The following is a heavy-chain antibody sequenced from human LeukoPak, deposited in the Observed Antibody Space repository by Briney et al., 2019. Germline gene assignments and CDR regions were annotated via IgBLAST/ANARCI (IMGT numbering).Heavy chain of an antibody. V-gene: IGHV3-7*04. CDR3: TRVGYIDEGIDY. CDR2: IKQDGSKK. Sequence: GGSLRLSCVASGFPFSSYWMTRVRQAPGKGLEWVANIKQDGSKKSYVDSVKGRFTISRDNAKNSLYLQMNSLRAEDTAINYCTRVGYIDEGIDYWGQGTLVTVSS. J-gene: IGHJ4*02. CDR1: GFPFSSYW. D-gene: IGHD5-24*01.